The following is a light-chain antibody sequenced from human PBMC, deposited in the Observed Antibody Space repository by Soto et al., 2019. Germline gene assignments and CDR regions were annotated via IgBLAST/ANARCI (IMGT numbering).Light chain of an antibody. J-gene: IGLJ1*01. CDR1: SSDVGRYDY. CDR2: DVS. V-gene: IGLV2-11*01. Sequence: LTQPRSVSGSPGQSVTISCTGTSSDVGRYDYVSWYQQHPGKAPKLIIYDVSERPSGVPDRFSGSKFGNTASLTISGLQAEDEADYSCCSFAGSYTYVFGTGTKVTVL. CDR3: CSFAGSYTYV.